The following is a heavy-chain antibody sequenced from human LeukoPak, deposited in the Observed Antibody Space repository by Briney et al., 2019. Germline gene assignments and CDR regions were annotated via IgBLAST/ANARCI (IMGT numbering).Heavy chain of an antibody. D-gene: IGHD3-16*02. V-gene: IGHV4-61*02. CDR2: IYTSGST. CDR3: ARALGGPLAVIGDDAFDI. CDR1: GGSISSGSYY. Sequence: SQTLSLTCTVSGGSISSGSYYWSWIRQPAGKGLEWIGRIYTSGSTNYNPSLKSRVTISVDTSKNQFSLKLSSVTAADTAVYYCARALGGPLAVIGDDAFDIWGQGTMVTVSS. J-gene: IGHJ3*02.